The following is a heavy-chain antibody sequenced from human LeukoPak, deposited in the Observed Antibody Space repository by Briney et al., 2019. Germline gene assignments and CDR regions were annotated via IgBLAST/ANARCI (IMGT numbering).Heavy chain of an antibody. CDR3: ARSPGHIVVVTATVYFDY. J-gene: IGHJ4*02. V-gene: IGHV3-66*01. Sequence: WGSLRLSCAASGFTVSSNYMSWVRQAPGKGLEWVSVIYSGGSTYYADSVKGGFTISRDNSKNTLYLQMNSLRAEDTAVYYCARSPGHIVVVTATVYFDYWGQGTLVTVSS. CDR2: IYSGGST. CDR1: GFTVSSNY. D-gene: IGHD2-21*02.